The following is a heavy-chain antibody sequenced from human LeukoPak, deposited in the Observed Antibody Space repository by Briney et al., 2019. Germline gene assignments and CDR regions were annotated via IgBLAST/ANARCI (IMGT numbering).Heavy chain of an antibody. CDR3: ARASLTVTPLFDY. Sequence: PGGSLRLSCAAYGFSVSANYMSWVRQAPGKGLEWVSVIYSGGSTYYADSVKGRFTISRGNSKNTLYLQMNSLRSEDTAVYYCARASLTVTPLFDYWGQGTLVTVSS. J-gene: IGHJ4*02. V-gene: IGHV3-53*05. CDR1: GFSVSANY. CDR2: IYSGGST. D-gene: IGHD4-17*01.